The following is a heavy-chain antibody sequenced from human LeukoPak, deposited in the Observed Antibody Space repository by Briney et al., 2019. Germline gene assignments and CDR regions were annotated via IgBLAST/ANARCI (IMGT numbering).Heavy chain of an antibody. CDR2: IYHSGST. CDR3: ARRMVYANTFDY. Sequence: SETLSLTCTVSGGSISSYYWSWIRQPPGKGLEWIGYIYHSGSTNYNPSLKSRVTISVDTSKNQFSLKLSSVTAADTAVYYCARRMVYANTFDYWGQGTLDTVSS. J-gene: IGHJ4*02. D-gene: IGHD2-8*01. CDR1: GGSISSYY. V-gene: IGHV4-59*01.